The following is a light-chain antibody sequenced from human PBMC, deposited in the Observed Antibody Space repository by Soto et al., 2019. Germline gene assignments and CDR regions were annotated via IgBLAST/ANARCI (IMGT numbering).Light chain of an antibody. CDR2: GAS. J-gene: IGKJ4*01. CDR1: QSVSTN. CDR3: QQYNNWPLT. Sequence: EVVVTQSPATLSVSPGERVTLSCRASQSVSTNLAWYQQKPGQAPRHLIYGASTRATDIPARFSSSGSGTEFTLTISSLQSEDLAVYYCQQYNNWPLTFGGGTKVEIK. V-gene: IGKV3-15*01.